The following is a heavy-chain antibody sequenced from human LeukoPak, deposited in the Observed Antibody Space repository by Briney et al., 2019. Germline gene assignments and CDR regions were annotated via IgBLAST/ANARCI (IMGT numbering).Heavy chain of an antibody. CDR1: GVSVSGSYY. CDR3: ARLGSTDIFAGFDI. Sequence: SETLSLTCTVSGVSVSGSYYWAWIRPPPGKGLEWIGSMHHSGNSYYNPSLKGRVTISVDMSRNQVSLKVSSVIAADTAVYFCARLGSTDIFAGFDIWGQGTMVTVAS. D-gene: IGHD3-3*02. J-gene: IGHJ3*02. CDR2: MHHSGNS. V-gene: IGHV4-39*01.